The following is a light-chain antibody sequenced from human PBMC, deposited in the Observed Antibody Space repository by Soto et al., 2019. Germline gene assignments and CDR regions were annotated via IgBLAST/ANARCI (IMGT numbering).Light chain of an antibody. CDR3: QQYHTYWWT. CDR2: KAS. Sequence: DIQMTQSLSTLSASVGDRVTITCRASQTIINWLAWYQQKPGKAPKLLIYKASTLEGEVPSRFSGSGSETEFTLTINSLQPDDSATYYCQQYHTYWWTFGQGTKVDIK. CDR1: QTIINW. V-gene: IGKV1-5*03. J-gene: IGKJ1*01.